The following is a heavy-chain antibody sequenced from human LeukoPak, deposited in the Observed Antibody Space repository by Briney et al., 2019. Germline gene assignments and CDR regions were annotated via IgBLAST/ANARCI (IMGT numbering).Heavy chain of an antibody. CDR1: GYTFTGYY. CDR3: ARRRAGGYSYGYYNYYYYYMDV. J-gene: IGHJ6*03. D-gene: IGHD5-18*01. V-gene: IGHV1-2*02. CDR2: INPNSGGT. Sequence: GASVKVSCKASGYTFTGYYMHWVRQAPGQGLEWMGWINPNSGGTNYAQKFQGRVTMTRDTSISTAYMELSRLRSDDTAVYYCARRRAGGYSYGYYNYYYYYMDVWGKGTTVTISS.